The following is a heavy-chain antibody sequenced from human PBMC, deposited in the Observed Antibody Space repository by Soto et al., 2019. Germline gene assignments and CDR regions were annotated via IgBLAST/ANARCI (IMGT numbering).Heavy chain of an antibody. CDR1: GFTFSSYS. D-gene: IGHD3-10*01. J-gene: IGHJ6*02. CDR2: ISSSSSYI. CDR3: ARGLMVRGVISYYYYGMDV. V-gene: IGHV3-21*01. Sequence: EVQLVESGGGLVKPGGSLRLSCAASGFTFSSYSMNWVRQAPGKGLEWVSSISSSSSYIYYADSVKGRFTISRDNAKNSLYLQMNSLRAEDTAVYYCARGLMVRGVISYYYYGMDVWGQGTTVTVSS.